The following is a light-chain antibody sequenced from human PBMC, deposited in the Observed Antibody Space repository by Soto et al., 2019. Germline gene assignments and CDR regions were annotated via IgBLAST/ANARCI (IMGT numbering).Light chain of an antibody. CDR2: AAS. CDR3: QQSYSTPHWT. V-gene: IGKV1-39*01. CDR1: QSISSY. Sequence: IKMTQSPSSLSASVGDRVTITCRISQSISSYLNLYQQKPGKAPKLLIYAASSLQSGVPSRFSGSGSGTDFTLTISSLQPEDYETYDYQQSYSTPHWTFGQGTKVDIK. J-gene: IGKJ1*01.